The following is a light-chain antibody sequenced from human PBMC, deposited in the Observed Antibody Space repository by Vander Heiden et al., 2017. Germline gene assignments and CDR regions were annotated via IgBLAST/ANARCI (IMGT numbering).Light chain of an antibody. V-gene: IGKV3D-15*02. Sequence: EIVMLHPPATLPASPGERTTLSCRASQSVNSNLAWYQQKPGQLPNLLIYSASSRAPGTPARFSGSGSGTEFTLTISSLQSEDFAVYYCQQDVYGGSFGQGTRLEIK. J-gene: IGKJ5*01. CDR3: QQDVYGGS. CDR2: SAS. CDR1: QSVNSN.